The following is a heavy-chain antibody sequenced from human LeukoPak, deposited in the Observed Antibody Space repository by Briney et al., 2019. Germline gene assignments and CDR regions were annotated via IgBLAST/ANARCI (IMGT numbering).Heavy chain of an antibody. V-gene: IGHV1-46*01. D-gene: IGHD3/OR15-3a*01. Sequence: ASVKVSCKASGYTFTSYYMHWVRQSPGQGLEWMGIINPSGGSTSYAQKFQGRVTMTRDTSTSTVYMELSNLRSEDTAVYYCARQNKNWRTWTGDDAFDIWGQGTMVTVSS. CDR1: GYTFTSYY. CDR2: INPSGGST. CDR3: ARQNKNWRTWTGDDAFDI. J-gene: IGHJ3*02.